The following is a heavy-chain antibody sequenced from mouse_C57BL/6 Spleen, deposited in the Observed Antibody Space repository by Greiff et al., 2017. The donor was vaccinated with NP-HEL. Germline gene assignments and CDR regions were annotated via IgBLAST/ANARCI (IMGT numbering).Heavy chain of an antibody. J-gene: IGHJ4*01. CDR3: ARYHSNPYYAMDY. V-gene: IGHV7-3*01. CDR1: GFTFTDYY. CDR2: IRNKANGYTT. Sequence: EVHLVESGGGLVQPGGSLSLSCAASGFTFTDYYMSWVRQPPGTALEWLGFIRNKANGYTTEYSASVKGRFTISRDNSQSILYLQMNALRAEDSATYYCARYHSNPYYAMDYWGQGTSVTVSS. D-gene: IGHD2-5*01.